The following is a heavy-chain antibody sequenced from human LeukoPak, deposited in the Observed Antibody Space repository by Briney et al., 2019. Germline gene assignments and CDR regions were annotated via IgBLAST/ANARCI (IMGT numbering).Heavy chain of an antibody. CDR3: ASGGRCSSTSCPSGGYYFDY. CDR1: GFTFNTYA. V-gene: IGHV3-7*01. J-gene: IGHJ4*02. Sequence: GGSLRLSCAASGFTFNTYAMHWVRQAPGKGLEWVANIKQDGSEKYYVDSVKGRFTISRDNAKNSLYLQMNSLRAEDTAVYYCASGGRCSSTSCPSGGYYFDYWGQGTLVTVSS. CDR2: IKQDGSEK. D-gene: IGHD2-2*01.